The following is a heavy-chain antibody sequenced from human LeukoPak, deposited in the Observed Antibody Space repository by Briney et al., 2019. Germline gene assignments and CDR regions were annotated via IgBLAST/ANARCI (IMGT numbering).Heavy chain of an antibody. CDR1: GFTFSSYA. J-gene: IGHJ4*02. V-gene: IGHV3-30-3*01. CDR2: ISYDGSNK. CDR3: ARDSPYRV. Sequence: GGSLRLSCAASGFTFSSYAMHWVRQAPGKGLEWVAVISYDGSNKYYADSVKGRFTISRDNSKNTLYLQMNSLRAEDTAVYYYARDSPYRVWGQGTLVTVSS. D-gene: IGHD3-16*02.